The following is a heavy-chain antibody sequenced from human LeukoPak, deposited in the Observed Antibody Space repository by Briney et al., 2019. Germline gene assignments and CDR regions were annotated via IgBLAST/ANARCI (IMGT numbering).Heavy chain of an antibody. CDR3: ARVCKGRYSSSCLPFDY. D-gene: IGHD6-13*01. CDR2: ISAYNGNT. V-gene: IGHV1-18*01. CDR1: GYTFTSYG. Sequence: ASVKVSCKASGYTFTSYGISWVRQAPGQGLEWMGWISAYNGNTNYAQKLQGRVTMTTDTSTSTAYMELRSLRSDDTAVYYCARVCKGRYSSSCLPFDYWGQGTLVTVSS. J-gene: IGHJ4*02.